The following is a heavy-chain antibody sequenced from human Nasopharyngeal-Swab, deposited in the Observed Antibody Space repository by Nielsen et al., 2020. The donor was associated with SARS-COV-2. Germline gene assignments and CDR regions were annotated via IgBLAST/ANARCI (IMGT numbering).Heavy chain of an antibody. V-gene: IGHV3-33*01. Sequence: GESLKISCKASGFSVTSHGMHWVRQAPGKWLEWVAVIWYDGTNKFYADSVKGRFTISRDNSKNTLYLQMNSLRAEDTAMYYCHLSSGYDGYINYWGQGTLVTVSS. J-gene: IGHJ4*02. CDR3: HLSSGYDGYINY. CDR2: IWYDGTNK. CDR1: GFSVTSHG. D-gene: IGHD3-22*01.